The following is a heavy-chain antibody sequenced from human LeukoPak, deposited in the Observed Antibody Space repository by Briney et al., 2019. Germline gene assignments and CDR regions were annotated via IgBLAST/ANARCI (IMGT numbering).Heavy chain of an antibody. CDR2: IYYSGST. Sequence: SETLSLTCTVSGGSISTYYWSWIRQPPGKGLEWIGYIYYSGSTYYNPSLKSRVTISVDTSKNQFSLKPNGVTAADTAVYYCARNKPLDPFDIWGQGTMVTVSS. V-gene: IGHV4-59*01. J-gene: IGHJ3*02. CDR1: GGSISTYY. D-gene: IGHD1/OR15-1a*01. CDR3: ARNKPLDPFDI.